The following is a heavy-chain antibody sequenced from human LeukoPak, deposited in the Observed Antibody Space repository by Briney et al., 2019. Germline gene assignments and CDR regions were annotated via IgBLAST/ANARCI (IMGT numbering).Heavy chain of an antibody. V-gene: IGHV4-34*01. CDR3: ARPNWNNWFDP. D-gene: IGHD1-1*01. CDR2: INHSGST. CDR1: GGSFRGYY. J-gene: IGHJ5*02. Sequence: PPETLSLTCAVYGGSFRGYYWSWIRQPPGKGLEWIGEINHSGSTNYNPSLKSRVTISVDTSKNQFSLKLSSVTAADTAVYYCARPNWNNWFDPWGQGTLVTVSS.